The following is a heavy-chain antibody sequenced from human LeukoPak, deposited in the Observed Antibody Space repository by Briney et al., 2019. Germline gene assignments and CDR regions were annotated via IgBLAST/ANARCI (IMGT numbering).Heavy chain of an antibody. J-gene: IGHJ5*02. CDR1: GYTFTGYY. CDR3: ARDSTLVRGVTMTNWFDP. V-gene: IGHV1-2*02. Sequence: ASVKVSCKASGYTFTGYYMHWVRQAPGQGLEWMGWINPNSGGTDYAQKFQGRVTMTRDTSISTAYMGLSRLRSDDTAVYYCARDSTLVRGVTMTNWFDPWGQGTLVTVSS. CDR2: INPNSGGT. D-gene: IGHD3-10*01.